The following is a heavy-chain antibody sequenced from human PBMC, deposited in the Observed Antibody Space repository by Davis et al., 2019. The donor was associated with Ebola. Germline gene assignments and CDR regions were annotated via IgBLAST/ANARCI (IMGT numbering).Heavy chain of an antibody. D-gene: IGHD5-18*01. CDR3: AREGYSYGYLSSVSGGDY. V-gene: IGHV3-74*01. CDR2: INSDGSST. CDR1: GFTFSSYW. J-gene: IGHJ4*02. Sequence: GESLKISCAASGFTFSSYWMHWVRQAPGKGLVWVSRINSDGSSTSYADSVKGRFTISRDNAKNTLYLQKNSLRVEDTAVYYCAREGYSYGYLSSVSGGDYWGQGTLVTVSS.